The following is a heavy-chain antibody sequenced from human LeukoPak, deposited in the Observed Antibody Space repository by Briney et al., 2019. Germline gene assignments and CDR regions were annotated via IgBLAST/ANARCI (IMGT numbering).Heavy chain of an antibody. V-gene: IGHV3-48*04. CDR3: ARRYCSSTSCLLDY. D-gene: IGHD2-2*01. CDR1: GFTFSNYG. CDR2: ISSTSGSTI. Sequence: PGGSLRLSCAASGFTFSNYGMSWVRQAPGKGLEWVSYISSTSGSTIYYADSVKGRFTISRDNAKNSLYLQMNSLRAEDTAVYYCARRYCSSTSCLLDYWGQGTLVTVSS. J-gene: IGHJ4*02.